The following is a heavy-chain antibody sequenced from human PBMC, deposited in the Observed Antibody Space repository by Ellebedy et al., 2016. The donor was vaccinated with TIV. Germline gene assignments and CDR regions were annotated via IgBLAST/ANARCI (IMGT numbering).Heavy chain of an antibody. D-gene: IGHD2-15*01. Sequence: PGGSLRLSCAASGFIFSTYTMSWVRQAPGKGLEWVSAISCSGGATYYADSVKGRFTISRDNSKNTLFLQMNSLRAEDTAVYYCAKGLGCSGGDCYSGHAFDIWGQGTMVTVSS. CDR3: AKGLGCSGGDCYSGHAFDI. CDR1: GFIFSTYT. J-gene: IGHJ3*02. CDR2: ISCSGGAT. V-gene: IGHV3-23*01.